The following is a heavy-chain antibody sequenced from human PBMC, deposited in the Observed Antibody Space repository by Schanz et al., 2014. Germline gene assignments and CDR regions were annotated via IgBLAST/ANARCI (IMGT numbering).Heavy chain of an antibody. CDR3: AKDPSHGDYDYYFDY. D-gene: IGHD3-22*01. V-gene: IGHV3-23*04. J-gene: IGHJ4*02. Sequence: EVHLVESGGGLVKRGGSLRLSCGGSGFTFSTYAMSWVRQAPGKGLEWVSAISGSGGSTYYADSVKGRFTISRDNSKNTLYLQMNSLRAEDTAVYYCAKDPSHGDYDYYFDYWGQGTLVTVSS. CDR1: GFTFSTYA. CDR2: ISGSGGST.